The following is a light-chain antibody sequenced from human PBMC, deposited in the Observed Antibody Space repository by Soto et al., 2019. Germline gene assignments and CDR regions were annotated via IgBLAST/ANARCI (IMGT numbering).Light chain of an antibody. CDR3: QQFSSLSYT. CDR1: QSVSSRY. V-gene: IGKV3-20*01. J-gene: IGKJ2*01. CDR2: GAS. Sequence: EIVLTQSPGTLSLSAGERATLSCRASQSVSSRYLAWYQQKSGQAPRLLVSGASSRASGIPDRFSGSGSGKYFTLTISALEPEDFAVYYCQQFSSLSYTFGQGTKLEIK.